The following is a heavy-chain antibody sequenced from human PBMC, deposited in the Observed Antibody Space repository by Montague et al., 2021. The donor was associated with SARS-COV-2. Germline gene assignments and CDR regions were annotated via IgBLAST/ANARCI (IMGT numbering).Heavy chain of an antibody. V-gene: IGHV3-20*04. D-gene: IGHD5-12*01. CDR3: ARVMSGYSGYDLRLIYYYHGMDV. J-gene: IGHJ6*02. Sequence: SLRLSCAASGFTFGDYGMSWVRQAPGKGLEWVSGINWNGGSTGYADSVKGRFTISRDNAKNSLYLQMNSLRAEDTALYCCARVMSGYSGYDLRLIYYYHGMDVWGQGTTVTVSS. CDR2: INWNGGST. CDR1: GFTFGDYG.